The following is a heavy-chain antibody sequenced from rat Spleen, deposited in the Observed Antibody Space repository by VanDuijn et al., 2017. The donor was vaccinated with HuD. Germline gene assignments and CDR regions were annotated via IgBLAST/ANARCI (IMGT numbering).Heavy chain of an antibody. CDR2: ISTGGST. V-gene: IGHV5-25*01. CDR3: TRMRHYFDS. J-gene: IGHJ2*01. CDR1: GFTYSNYV. Sequence: EVQLVESGGGLVQPGRSLKLSCAASGFTYSNYVMAWVRQAPTKGLEWVASISTGGSTYYSDSVKGRFTISRDNANSTLYLQMNSLRSEDTATYYCTRMRHYFDSWGQGVMVTVSS.